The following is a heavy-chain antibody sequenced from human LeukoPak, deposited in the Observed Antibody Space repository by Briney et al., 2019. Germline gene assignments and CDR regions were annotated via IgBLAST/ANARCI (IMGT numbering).Heavy chain of an antibody. CDR3: ARDRAVDDYYYYGMDV. J-gene: IGHJ6*02. V-gene: IGHV1-18*01. Sequence: ASVKVSCKASGYTFTSYGISWVRQAPGQGLEWMGWISAYNGNTNYAQKLRGRVTMTTDTSTSTAYMELRSLRSDDTAVYYCARDRAVDDYYYYGMDVWGQGTTVTVSS. CDR1: GYTFTSYG. D-gene: IGHD4-23*01. CDR2: ISAYNGNT.